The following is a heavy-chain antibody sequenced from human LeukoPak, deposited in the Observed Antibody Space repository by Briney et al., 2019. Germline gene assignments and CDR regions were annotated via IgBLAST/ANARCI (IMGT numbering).Heavy chain of an antibody. CDR1: GGSIRSYY. V-gene: IGHV4-59*06. CDR3: ARESRAFYYGSGSSFFDY. Sequence: SETLSLTCSVSGGSIRSYYWNWIRQHPGKGLEWIGYIYYSGNTYYNPSLKSRVTISSDTSKNQFSLKLSSVTAADTAVYYCARESRAFYYGSGSSFFDYWGQGILVTVSS. CDR2: IYYSGNT. D-gene: IGHD3-10*01. J-gene: IGHJ4*02.